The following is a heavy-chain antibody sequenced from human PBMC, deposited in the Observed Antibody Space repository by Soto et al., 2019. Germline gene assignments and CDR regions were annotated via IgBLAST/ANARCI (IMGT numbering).Heavy chain of an antibody. J-gene: IGHJ4*02. CDR2: ISYDGSNK. Sequence: SLRLSCAASGFTFSSYGMHWVRQAPGKGQEWVAVISYDGSNKYYADSVKGRFTISRDNSKNTLYLQMNSLRAEDTAVYYCAKDLLRFLEWFRTEYFDYWGQGTLVTVSS. V-gene: IGHV3-30*18. CDR3: AKDLLRFLEWFRTEYFDY. D-gene: IGHD3-3*01. CDR1: GFTFSSYG.